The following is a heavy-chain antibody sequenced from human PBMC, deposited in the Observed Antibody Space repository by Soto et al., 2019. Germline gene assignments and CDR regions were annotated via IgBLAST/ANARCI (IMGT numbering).Heavy chain of an antibody. CDR1: GGTFSSYA. V-gene: IGHV1-69*13. Sequence: GASVKVSCKASGGTFSSYAISWVRQAPGQGLEWMGGIIPIFGTANYAQKFQGRVTITADESTSTAYMELSSLRSEDTAVYYCARVLSVVVTEWYAFDIWGQGTMVTVSS. CDR2: IIPIFGTA. J-gene: IGHJ3*02. D-gene: IGHD2-21*02. CDR3: ARVLSVVVTEWYAFDI.